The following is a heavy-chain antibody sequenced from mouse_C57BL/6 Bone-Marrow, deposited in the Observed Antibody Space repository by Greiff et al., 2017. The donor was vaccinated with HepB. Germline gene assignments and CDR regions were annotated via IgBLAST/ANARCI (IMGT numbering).Heavy chain of an antibody. V-gene: IGHV5-6*01. D-gene: IGHD1-1*01. Sequence: EVHLVESGGDLVKPGGSLRLSCAASGFTFSSYGMSWVRQTPDKRLEWVATISSGGSYTYSPDSVKGRFTISSDNAKNTLYLQMSSLKSEDTAMYYCARHYYYGSSPQYFDVWGTGTTVTVSS. CDR3: ARHYYYGSSPQYFDV. CDR1: GFTFSSYG. J-gene: IGHJ1*03. CDR2: ISSGGSYT.